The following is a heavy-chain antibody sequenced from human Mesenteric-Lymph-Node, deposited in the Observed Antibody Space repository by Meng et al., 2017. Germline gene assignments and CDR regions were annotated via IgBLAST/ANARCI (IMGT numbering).Heavy chain of an antibody. J-gene: IGHJ6*02. CDR1: GFTFSDYY. Sequence: GESLKISCAASGFTFSDYYMSWIRQAPGKGLEWVSYISSSGSTIYYADSVKGRFTISRDNAKNSLYLQMNSLRAEDTAVYYCARDGYSSSWYVLYYYYYGMDVWGQGTTVTVSS. CDR3: ARDGYSSSWYVLYYYYYGMDV. V-gene: IGHV3-11*01. CDR2: ISSSGSTI. D-gene: IGHD6-13*01.